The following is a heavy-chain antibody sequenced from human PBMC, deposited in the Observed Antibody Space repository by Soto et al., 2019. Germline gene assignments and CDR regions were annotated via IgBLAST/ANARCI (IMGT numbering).Heavy chain of an antibody. D-gene: IGHD2-2*01. J-gene: IGHJ4*02. V-gene: IGHV1-18*01. CDR3: ASPMGYCSSTSCPLDY. CDR2: ISAYNGNT. Sequence: QVQLVQSGAEVKKPGASVKVSCTASGYTFTSYGISWVRQAPGQGLEWMGWISAYNGNTNYAQKLQGRVTMTTDTSTSTAYMELRSLRSDDTAVYYCASPMGYCSSTSCPLDYWGQGTLVTVSS. CDR1: GYTFTSYG.